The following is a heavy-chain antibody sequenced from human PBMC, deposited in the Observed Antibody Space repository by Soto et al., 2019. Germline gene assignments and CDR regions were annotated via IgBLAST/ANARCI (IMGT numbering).Heavy chain of an antibody. CDR1: GFTFSSYS. D-gene: IGHD6-19*01. J-gene: IGHJ5*02. CDR3: ARFTVAGTFGWFDP. V-gene: IGHV3-21*01. Sequence: VQLVESGGGLVKPGGSLRLSCAASGFTFSSYSMNWVRQAPGKGLEWVSSISSSSSYIYYADSVKGRFTISRDNAKNSLYLQMNSLRAEDTAVYYCARFTVAGTFGWFDPWGQGTLVTVSS. CDR2: ISSSSSYI.